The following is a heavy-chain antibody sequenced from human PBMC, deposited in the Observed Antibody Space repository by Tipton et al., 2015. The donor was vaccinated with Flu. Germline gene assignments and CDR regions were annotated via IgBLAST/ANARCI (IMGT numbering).Heavy chain of an antibody. D-gene: IGHD3-10*01. J-gene: IGHJ4*02. CDR1: GDSMSSFY. CDR3: ARGSGSGTHVMFDY. Sequence: TLSLTCIVSGDSMSSFYWSWVRQPAGKGLEYIGRIYSSGSTTYNPSFKSRVSMSIDASKSQFSLNLNSVTAADTAMYYCARGSGSGTHVMFDYWGQGTLVTVSS. CDR2: IYSSGST. V-gene: IGHV4-4*07.